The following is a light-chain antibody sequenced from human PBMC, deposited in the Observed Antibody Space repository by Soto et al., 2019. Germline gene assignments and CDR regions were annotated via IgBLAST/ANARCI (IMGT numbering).Light chain of an antibody. V-gene: IGLV2-14*01. J-gene: IGLJ2*01. Sequence: QSALTQAASGSGSLGQSITISCTGTSSDVGAYNYVSWYQQHPGKVPKLMVYDVGNRPSGVSNRFSGSKSGNTASLTISGLQTEDEADYYCSSYTSSKIRIFGGGTKLTVL. CDR2: DVG. CDR3: SSYTSSKIRI. CDR1: SSDVGAYNY.